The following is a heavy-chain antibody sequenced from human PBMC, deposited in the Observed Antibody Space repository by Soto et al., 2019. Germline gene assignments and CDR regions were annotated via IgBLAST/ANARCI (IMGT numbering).Heavy chain of an antibody. D-gene: IGHD1-26*01. J-gene: IGHJ5*02. CDR1: S. Sequence: SRSWIRQPPGKGLEWIGYIYHSGSTYYNPSLKSRVTISVDRSKNQCSLKLSSVTAADTAVYYCASTPTPWGQGTLVSVSS. CDR3: ASTPTP. V-gene: IGHV4-30-2*01. CDR2: IYHSGST.